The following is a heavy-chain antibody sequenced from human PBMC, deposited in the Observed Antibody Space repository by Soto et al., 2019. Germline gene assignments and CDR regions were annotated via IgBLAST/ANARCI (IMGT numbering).Heavy chain of an antibody. CDR1: GGSISSSSYY. V-gene: IGHV4-39*01. D-gene: IGHD3-9*01. CDR3: AFIADPARYFDWLLRYDY. Sequence: PSETLSLTCTVSGGSISSSSYYWGWILQPPGKGLEWIGSIYYSGSTYYNPSLKSRVTISVDTSKNQFSLKLSSVTAADTAVYYCAFIADPARYFDWLLRYDYWGQGTLVTVSS. CDR2: IYYSGST. J-gene: IGHJ4*02.